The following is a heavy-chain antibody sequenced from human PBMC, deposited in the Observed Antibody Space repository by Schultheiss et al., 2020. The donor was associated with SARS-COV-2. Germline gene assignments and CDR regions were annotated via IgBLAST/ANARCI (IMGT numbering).Heavy chain of an antibody. V-gene: IGHV4-39*01. CDR3: ARLQAVVATIAFDI. Sequence: SETLSLTCTVSGGSISSGGYYWSWIRQPPGKGLEWIGEINHSGSTNYNPSLKSRVTISVDTSKNQFSLKLSSVTAADTAVYYCARLQAVVATIAFDIWGQGTMVTVSS. D-gene: IGHD5-12*01. CDR2: INHSGST. CDR1: GGSISSGGYY. J-gene: IGHJ3*02.